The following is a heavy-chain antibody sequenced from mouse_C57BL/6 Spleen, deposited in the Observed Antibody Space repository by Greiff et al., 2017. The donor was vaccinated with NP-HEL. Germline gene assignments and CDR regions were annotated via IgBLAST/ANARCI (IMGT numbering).Heavy chain of an antibody. CDR1: GYTFTSYW. CDR2: IDPSDSYT. Sequence: VQLQQPGAELVMPGASVKLSCKASGYTFTSYWMHWVKQRPGQGLEWIGEIDPSDSYTNYNQKFKGKSTLTVDKSSSTAYMQLSSLTSEDSAVYYGARDGNYRYAMDYWGQGTSVTVSS. J-gene: IGHJ4*01. V-gene: IGHV1-69*01. D-gene: IGHD2-1*01. CDR3: ARDGNYRYAMDY.